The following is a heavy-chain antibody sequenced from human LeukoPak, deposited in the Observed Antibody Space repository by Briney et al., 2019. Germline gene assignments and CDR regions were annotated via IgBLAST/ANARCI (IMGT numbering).Heavy chain of an antibody. Sequence: GGSLRLSCAVSGFTVSNNYMSWVRQAPGKGLEWVSVMYSGGTTVYADSVKGRLTISRDNSRNTVYLQMNSLRVEDTAVYYCARLDFVSGYDYWGQGTLVTVSS. CDR3: ARLDFVSGYDY. J-gene: IGHJ4*02. CDR1: GFTVSNNY. D-gene: IGHD3-3*01. CDR2: MYSGGTT. V-gene: IGHV3-66*04.